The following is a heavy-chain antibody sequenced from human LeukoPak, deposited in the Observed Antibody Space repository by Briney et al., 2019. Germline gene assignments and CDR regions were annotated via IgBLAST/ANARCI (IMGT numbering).Heavy chain of an antibody. J-gene: IGHJ4*02. CDR2: IKQDGSEI. CDR3: ARARYGSGGYFFDF. Sequence: GGSLRLSCAASGFNFNSYWMSWVRQAPGKGLECVANIKQDGSEIYFVDSVKGRFTISRDNAKSSLYLQMNSLRGEDTAVYYCARARYGSGGYFFDFWAQGTLVTVSS. V-gene: IGHV3-7*04. D-gene: IGHD3-10*01. CDR1: GFNFNSYW.